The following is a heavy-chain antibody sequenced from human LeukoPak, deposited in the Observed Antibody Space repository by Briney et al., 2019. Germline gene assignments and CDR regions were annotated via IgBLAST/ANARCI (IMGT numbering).Heavy chain of an antibody. J-gene: IGHJ4*02. D-gene: IGHD6-19*01. V-gene: IGHV1-18*01. Sequence: ASVKVSCRAPGYTFNNYGISWVRQAPGQGLEWMGWISAYNGDTNYAQKFQGRVTMTTDTSTRTAYMEVRSLRSDDTAVYYCARDPSKSSGWRAFFDYWGQGILVTVSS. CDR1: GYTFNNYG. CDR2: ISAYNGDT. CDR3: ARDPSKSSGWRAFFDY.